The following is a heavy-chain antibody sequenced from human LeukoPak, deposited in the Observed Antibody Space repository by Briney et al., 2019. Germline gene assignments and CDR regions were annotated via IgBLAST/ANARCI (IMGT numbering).Heavy chain of an antibody. CDR1: GFTFSSYG. J-gene: IGHJ5*02. V-gene: IGHV3-30*18. CDR3: ANSYDILTGYYGFDP. D-gene: IGHD3-9*01. Sequence: GSLRLSCAASGFTFSSYGMHWVRQAPGKGLEWVAVISYDGSNKYYADSVKGRFTISGDNSKNTLYLQMNSLRAEDTAVYYCANSYDILTGYYGFDPWGQGTLVTVSS. CDR2: ISYDGSNK.